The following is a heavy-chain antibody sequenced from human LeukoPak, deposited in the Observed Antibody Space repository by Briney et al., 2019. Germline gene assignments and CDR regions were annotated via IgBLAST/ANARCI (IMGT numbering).Heavy chain of an antibody. CDR2: INHSGST. D-gene: IGHD4-17*01. V-gene: IGHV4-34*01. CDR1: GGSFSGYY. Sequence: SETLSLTCAVYGGSFSGYYWSWIRQPPGKGLEWIGEINHSGSTNYNPSLKSRVTISVDTSKNQFSLKLSSVTAADTAVYYCARDNQYNSASSDYGGTNFDSWGQGTLVTVSS. CDR3: ARDNQYNSASSDYGGTNFDS. J-gene: IGHJ4*02.